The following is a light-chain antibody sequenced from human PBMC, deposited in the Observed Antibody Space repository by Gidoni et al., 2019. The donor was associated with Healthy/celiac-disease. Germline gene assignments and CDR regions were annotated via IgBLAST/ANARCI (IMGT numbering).Light chain of an antibody. CDR2: TNN. CDR3: AAWDDSLSGRV. V-gene: IGLV1-47*01. J-gene: IGLJ3*02. Sequence: QSVLTQPPSASGTPGQRVTIPCSGSSSNLGSNYVYWYQQLPGTAPKLLIYTNNKRPSGVPDRFSGSKSGTSASLAISGLRSEDEADYYCAAWDDSLSGRVFGGGTKLTVL. CDR1: SSNLGSNY.